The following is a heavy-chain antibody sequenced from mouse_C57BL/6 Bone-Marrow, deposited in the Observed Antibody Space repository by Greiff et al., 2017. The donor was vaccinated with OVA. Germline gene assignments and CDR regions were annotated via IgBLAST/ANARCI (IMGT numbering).Heavy chain of an antibody. CDR1: GYTFTSYW. CDR3: ARSPFATVVDGFAY. J-gene: IGHJ3*01. CDR2: IHPNSGST. V-gene: IGHV1-64*01. Sequence: VQLQQPGAELVKPGASVKLSCKASGYTFTSYWMHWVKQRPGQGLEWIGMIHPNSGSTNYNEKFKSKATLTVDKSSSTAYRQLSSLTSEDSAVYYCARSPFATVVDGFAYWGQGTLVTVSA. D-gene: IGHD1-1*01.